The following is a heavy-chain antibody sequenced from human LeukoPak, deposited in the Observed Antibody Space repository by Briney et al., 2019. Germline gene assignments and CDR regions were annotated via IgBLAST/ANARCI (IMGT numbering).Heavy chain of an antibody. Sequence: TGGSLRLSCAASGFTFSDYYMSWIRQAPGKGLEWVSYISSSGSTIYYADSVKGRFTISRDNAKNTLSLQINSLRAEDTAVYYCAREILAPGKTHDYWGQGTLVTVSS. CDR2: ISSSGSTI. J-gene: IGHJ4*02. V-gene: IGHV3-11*04. CDR3: AREILAPGKTHDY. CDR1: GFTFSDYY.